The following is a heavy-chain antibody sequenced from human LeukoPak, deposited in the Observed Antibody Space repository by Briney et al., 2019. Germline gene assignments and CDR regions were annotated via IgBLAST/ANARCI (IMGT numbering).Heavy chain of an antibody. D-gene: IGHD6-19*01. CDR3: ARGPEQWLAGGYFDY. CDR2: ISYDGSNK. V-gene: IGHV3-30*03. Sequence: PGGSLRLSCAASGFTFSSYGMHWVRRAPGKGLEWVAVISYDGSNKYYADSVKGRFTISRDNSKNTLYLQMNSLRAEDTAVYYCARGPEQWLAGGYFDYWGQGTLVTVSS. J-gene: IGHJ4*02. CDR1: GFTFSSYG.